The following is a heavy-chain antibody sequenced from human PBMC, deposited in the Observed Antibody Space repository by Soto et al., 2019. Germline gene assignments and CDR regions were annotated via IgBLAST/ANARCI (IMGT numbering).Heavy chain of an antibody. D-gene: IGHD3-10*01. V-gene: IGHV4-4*07. J-gene: IGHJ6*02. CDR3: EREGNEYGVDV. Sequence: PSETLSLTCTVSGGSISSYHWSWIRQSAGQGLEWIGRFYTNGISHYNPSLKSRLSMSADTSKNQLSLTLTSVTAADTGVYYCEREGNEYGVDVWGQGTTVTVSS. CDR2: FYTNGIS. CDR1: GGSISSYH.